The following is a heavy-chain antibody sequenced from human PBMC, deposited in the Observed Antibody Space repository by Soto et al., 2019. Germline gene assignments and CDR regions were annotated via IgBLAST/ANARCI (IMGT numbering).Heavy chain of an antibody. CDR3: ARGTLTEDIDY. CDR2: IYYSGST. J-gene: IGHJ4*02. V-gene: IGHV4-59*01. CDR1: GGSISSYY. Sequence: SETLSLTCTVSGGSISSYYWSWIRQPPGKGLEWIGYIYYSGSTNYNPSLKSRVTISVDTSKNQFSLKLSSVTAADTAVYYCARGTLTEDIDYWGQGTLVTVSS. D-gene: IGHD7-27*01.